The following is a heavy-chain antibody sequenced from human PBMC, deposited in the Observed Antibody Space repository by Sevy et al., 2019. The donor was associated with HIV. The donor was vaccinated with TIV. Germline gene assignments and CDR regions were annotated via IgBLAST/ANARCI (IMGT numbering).Heavy chain of an antibody. V-gene: IGHV1-24*01. CDR2: FDPDDGET. CDR3: ATTREYYSDNSGYLDY. D-gene: IGHD3-22*01. CDR1: GYALTDFP. J-gene: IGHJ4*02. Sequence: ASVKVSCKFSGYALTDFPIHWVRQAPGKGLEWVGRFDPDDGETIYTLKFQGRVTMTEDTSTDTAYMALSSLRSEDTAVYYCATTREYYSDNSGYLDYWGQGTLVTVSS.